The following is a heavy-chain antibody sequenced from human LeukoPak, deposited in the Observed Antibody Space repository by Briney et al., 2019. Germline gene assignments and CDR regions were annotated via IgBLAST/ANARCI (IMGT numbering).Heavy chain of an antibody. J-gene: IGHJ6*02. CDR3: ARGRVTMARGVISYYYYYGMDV. CDR2: INHSGST. Sequence: ASETLSLTCAVYGGSFSGYYWSWIRQPPGKGLEWIGEINHSGSTNYNPSLKSRVTISVDTSKNQFSLKLSSVTAADTAVYYCARGRVTMARGVISYYYYYGMDVWGQGTTVTVSS. D-gene: IGHD3-10*01. V-gene: IGHV4-34*01. CDR1: GGSFSGYY.